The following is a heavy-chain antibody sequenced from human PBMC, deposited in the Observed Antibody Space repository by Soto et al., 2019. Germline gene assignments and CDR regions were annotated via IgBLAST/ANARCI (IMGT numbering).Heavy chain of an antibody. Sequence: GGSLRLSCSASGFTFSSYAMHWVRQAPGKGLEYVSAISSNGGNTYYADSVKGRFTISRDNSKNTLYLKMSSLRAEDTAVYYCVKDFVEQWLVRSSFDYWGQGTLVTVSS. CDR1: GFTFSSYA. CDR3: VKDFVEQWLVRSSFDY. V-gene: IGHV3-64D*08. D-gene: IGHD6-19*01. J-gene: IGHJ4*02. CDR2: ISSNGGNT.